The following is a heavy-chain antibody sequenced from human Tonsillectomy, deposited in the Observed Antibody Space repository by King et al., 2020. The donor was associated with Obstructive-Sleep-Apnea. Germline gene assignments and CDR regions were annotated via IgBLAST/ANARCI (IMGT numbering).Heavy chain of an antibody. CDR1: GFSFSGSA. Sequence: EVQLVESGGGLVQPGGSLKLSCAASGFSFSGSAMHWVRQASGKGLEWVGRVRNKAFNYATTYAAAVKGRFTISRNDSKSTADLQMNSLKTEDTAVYFCTTLDQLLPTGDAFDIWGQGTTVTVSS. CDR2: VRNKAFNYAT. CDR3: TTLDQLLPTGDAFDI. J-gene: IGHJ3*02. V-gene: IGHV3-73*01. D-gene: IGHD1-1*01.